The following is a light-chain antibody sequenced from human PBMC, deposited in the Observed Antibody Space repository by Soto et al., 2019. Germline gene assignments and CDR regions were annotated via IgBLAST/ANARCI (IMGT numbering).Light chain of an antibody. CDR1: QSVSSY. CDR3: HGGSP. CDR2: DAS. V-gene: IGKV3-11*01. J-gene: IGKJ4*01. Sequence: EIVLTQSPATLSLSPGERATLSCRASQSVSSYLAWYQQKPGQAPRLLIYDASNRATGIPARFSGSGSGTAFTLTISGLGPEIFAVIYCHGGSPLGGGPRWRSN.